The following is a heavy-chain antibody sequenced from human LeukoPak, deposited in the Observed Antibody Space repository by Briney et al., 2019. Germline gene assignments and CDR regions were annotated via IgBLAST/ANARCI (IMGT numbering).Heavy chain of an antibody. J-gene: IGHJ4*02. Sequence: SVKVSCKASGGTFSSYAISWVRQAPGQGLEWMGGIIPIFGTANYAQKFQGRVTITADKSTSTAYMELSSLRSEDTAVYYCARAMPFNGPDGYNYGIDYWGQGTLVTVSS. D-gene: IGHD5-24*01. CDR2: IIPIFGTA. CDR1: GGTFSSYA. V-gene: IGHV1-69*06. CDR3: ARAMPFNGPDGYNYGIDY.